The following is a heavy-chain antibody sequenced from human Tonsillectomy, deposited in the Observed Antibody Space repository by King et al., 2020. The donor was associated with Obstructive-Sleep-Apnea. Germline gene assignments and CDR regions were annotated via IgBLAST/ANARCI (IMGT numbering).Heavy chain of an antibody. J-gene: IGHJ4*02. V-gene: IGHV3-74*01. CDR1: GFTFSSYW. CDR3: ARGVYSSSFFDY. D-gene: IGHD6-6*01. CDR2: IVSDGSST. Sequence: VQLVESGGGLVQPGGSLRLSCAASGFTFSSYWMHWVRQTPGKGLVWVSRIVSDGSSTSYADSVKGRFTLSRDNAKNTLYLQMNSLRTEDTAVYYCARGVYSSSFFDYWGQGTLVTVSS.